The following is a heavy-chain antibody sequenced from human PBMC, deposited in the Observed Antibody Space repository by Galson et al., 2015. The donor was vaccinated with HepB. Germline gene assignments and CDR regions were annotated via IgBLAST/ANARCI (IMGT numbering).Heavy chain of an antibody. CDR3: ARSPRGAGGATFYYYYYGMDV. CDR2: IYSGGST. J-gene: IGHJ6*02. V-gene: IGHV3-53*01. D-gene: IGHD1-26*01. Sequence: SLRLSCAASGFTVSSKYMSWVRKAPGKGLEWVSVIYSGGSTYYADSVKGRFTISRDNSKNTLYLQMNSLRAEDTAVYYCARSPRGAGGATFYYYYYGMDVWGQGTTVTVSS. CDR1: GFTVSSKY.